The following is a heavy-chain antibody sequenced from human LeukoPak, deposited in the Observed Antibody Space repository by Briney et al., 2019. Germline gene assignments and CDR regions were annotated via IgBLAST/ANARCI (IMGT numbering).Heavy chain of an antibody. V-gene: IGHV1-46*01. CDR3: ARGSRFLDY. D-gene: IGHD3-3*01. Sequence: ASVTVSCKASGYTFTSDYIHWVRQAPGQGLGWLGIINPSGGRTTYGQNFQGRVTMTRDTSTSTVYMELSSLRSEDTAVYYRARGSRFLDYWGQGTLVTVSS. CDR1: GYTFTSDY. CDR2: INPSGGRT. J-gene: IGHJ4*02.